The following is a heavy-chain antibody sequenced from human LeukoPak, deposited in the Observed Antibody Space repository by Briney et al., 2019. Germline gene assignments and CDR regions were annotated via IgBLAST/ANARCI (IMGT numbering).Heavy chain of an antibody. CDR1: GFTFSSYA. CDR3: ARGVYGDYLVSIDYYGMDV. CDR2: ISGSGGST. J-gene: IGHJ6*02. V-gene: IGHV3-23*01. D-gene: IGHD4-17*01. Sequence: GGSLRLSCAASGFTFSSYAMSWVRQAPGKGLEWVSAISGSGGSTYYADSVKGRFTISRDNAKNSLYLQMNSLRAEDTAVYYCARGVYGDYLVSIDYYGMDVWGQGTTVTVSS.